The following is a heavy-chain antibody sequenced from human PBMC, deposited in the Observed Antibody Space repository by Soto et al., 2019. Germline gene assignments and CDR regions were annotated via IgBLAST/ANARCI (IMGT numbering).Heavy chain of an antibody. CDR3: ARDDAYYDILTAFYFDY. Sequence: PGGSLRLSCAASGFTFSIYAMSLVRRAPGKGLEWVSSISGSGGSTYYADSVKGRFTISRDNSKNTLYLEMNSLRAEDTAVYYCARDDAYYDILTAFYFDYWGQGTLVTVSS. D-gene: IGHD3-9*01. CDR1: GFTFSIYA. CDR2: ISGSGGST. J-gene: IGHJ4*02. V-gene: IGHV3-23*01.